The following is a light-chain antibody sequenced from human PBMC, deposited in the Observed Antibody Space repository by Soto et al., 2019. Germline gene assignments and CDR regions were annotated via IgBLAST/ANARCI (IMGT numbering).Light chain of an antibody. CDR1: QSVSSSY. V-gene: IGKV3-20*01. CDR3: KQDGCSPWVYT. CDR2: GAS. J-gene: IGKJ2*01. Sequence: EIVLTQSPGTLSLSPGERATLSCRASQSVSSSYLAWYQQKPGQAPRLLIYGASSRATGIPDRFSGSGSGTDFKLNISRMEPEDFEVYYCKQDGCSPWVYTFGQGTKPEIK.